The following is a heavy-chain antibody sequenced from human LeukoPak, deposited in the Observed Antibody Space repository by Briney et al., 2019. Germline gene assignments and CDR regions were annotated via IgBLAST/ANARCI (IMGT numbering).Heavy chain of an antibody. CDR2: INHSGST. V-gene: IGHV4-34*01. J-gene: IGHJ5*02. D-gene: IGHD3-3*01. CDR3: AKSGYYSEVINWFDP. CDR1: GGSFSGYY. Sequence: SETLSLTCAVYGGSFSGYYWSWIRQPPGKGLEWIGEINHSGSTNYNPSLKSRVTISVDTSKNQFSLKLSSVTAADTAVYYCAKSGYYSEVINWFDPWGQGTLVTVSS.